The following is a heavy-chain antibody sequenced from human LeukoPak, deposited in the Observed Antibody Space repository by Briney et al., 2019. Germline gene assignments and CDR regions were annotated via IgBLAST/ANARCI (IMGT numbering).Heavy chain of an antibody. CDR1: GFTFDDYG. V-gene: IGHV3-20*04. Sequence: GGSLRLSCAASGFTFDDYGMSWVRQAPGKGLEWFSGINWSGGSTGYADSVRGRFTISRDNTKNSLYLQMNSLRAEDTALYYCARGASSWQQTALGYWGEGTLVTVSS. CDR3: ARGASSWQQTALGY. D-gene: IGHD6-13*01. CDR2: INWSGGST. J-gene: IGHJ4*02.